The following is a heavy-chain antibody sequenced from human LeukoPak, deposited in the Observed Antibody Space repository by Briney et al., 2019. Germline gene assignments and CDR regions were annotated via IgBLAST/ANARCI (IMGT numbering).Heavy chain of an antibody. Sequence: GASVTVSCKATGGNFSSHVISWVRQAPGQGLEWMGGIIPIFGTANYAQKFQGRVTITADESTSTAYMELSSLRSEDTAVYYCASTAPVSGTASFDYWGQGTLVTVSS. CDR3: ASTAPVSGTASFDY. CDR1: GGNFSSHV. D-gene: IGHD1-14*01. CDR2: IIPIFGTA. J-gene: IGHJ4*02. V-gene: IGHV1-69*13.